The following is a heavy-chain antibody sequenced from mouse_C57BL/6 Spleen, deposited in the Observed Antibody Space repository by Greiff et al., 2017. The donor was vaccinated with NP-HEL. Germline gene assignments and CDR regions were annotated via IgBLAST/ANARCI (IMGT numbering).Heavy chain of an antibody. Sequence: DVQLVESGGDLVKPGGSLKLSCAASGFTFSSYGMSWVRQTPDKRLEWVATISSGGSYTYYPDSVKGRFTISRDNAKNNLYLQMSSLKSEDTAMYYCARHKKVTTVVADYFDYWGQGTTLTVSS. CDR1: GFTFSSYG. CDR2: ISSGGSYT. V-gene: IGHV5-6*01. D-gene: IGHD1-1*01. J-gene: IGHJ2*01. CDR3: ARHKKVTTVVADYFDY.